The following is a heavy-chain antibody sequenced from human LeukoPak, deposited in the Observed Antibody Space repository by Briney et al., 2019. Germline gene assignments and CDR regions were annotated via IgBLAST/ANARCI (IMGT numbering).Heavy chain of an antibody. D-gene: IGHD1-14*01. CDR3: ARTPTTFDD. V-gene: IGHV4-59*01. Sequence: SETLSLTCTVSGGSISSYYWSWIRQPPGKGLEWIGYVSDTGSTNYKSSLKSRVTISVDTSKNQFSLNLTSVTAADTAVYYCARTPTTFDDWGHGTLVIVSS. CDR1: GGSISSYY. J-gene: IGHJ4*01. CDR2: VSDTGST.